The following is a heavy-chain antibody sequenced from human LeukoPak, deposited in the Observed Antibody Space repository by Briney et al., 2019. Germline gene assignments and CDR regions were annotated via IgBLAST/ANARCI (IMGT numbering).Heavy chain of an antibody. CDR2: INPSGGST. CDR3: AREGAAELVRLNWFDP. J-gene: IGHJ5*02. V-gene: IGHV1-46*01. D-gene: IGHD6-13*01. Sequence: ASVKVSCKASGYTFTSYYMHWVRQAPGQGLEWMGIINPSGGSTSYAQKFQGRVTMTRDMSTSTVYMELSSLRSEDTAVYYCAREGAAELVRLNWFDPWGQGTLVTVSS. CDR1: GYTFTSYY.